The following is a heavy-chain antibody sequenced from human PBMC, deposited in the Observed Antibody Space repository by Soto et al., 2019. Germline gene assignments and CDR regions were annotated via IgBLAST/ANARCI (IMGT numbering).Heavy chain of an antibody. Sequence: PGGSLRLSCAVSGFYVNSDYMSWVRQAPGKGLEWVSVIFPGGTTYYADSVKGRFTISRDNASNSLYLEMNSLGAEDTAMYYCSRDFIYDILTEGFDPWGQGTLVTVSS. CDR1: GFYVNSDY. V-gene: IGHV3-66*01. CDR3: SRDFIYDILTEGFDP. J-gene: IGHJ5*02. CDR2: IFPGGTT. D-gene: IGHD3-9*01.